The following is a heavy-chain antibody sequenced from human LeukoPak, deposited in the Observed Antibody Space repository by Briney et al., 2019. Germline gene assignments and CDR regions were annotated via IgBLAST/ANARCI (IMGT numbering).Heavy chain of an antibody. V-gene: IGHV4-30-2*01. J-gene: IGHJ4*02. CDR2: IYHSGST. D-gene: IGHD4-23*01. CDR1: GGSISSGGYS. Sequence: SQTLSLTCAVSGGSISSGGYSWSWVRQPPGKVLEWIGYIYHSGSTYYNPSLKSRVTISVDRSKNQFSLKLSSVTAADTAVYYCARGRTTVVTPYYFDYWGQGTLVTVSS. CDR3: ARGRTTVVTPYYFDY.